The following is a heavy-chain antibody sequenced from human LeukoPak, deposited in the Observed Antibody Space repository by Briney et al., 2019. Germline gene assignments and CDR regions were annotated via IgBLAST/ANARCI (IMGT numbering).Heavy chain of an antibody. D-gene: IGHD2-15*01. CDR2: MNPNSGNT. V-gene: IGHV1-8*01. CDR3: ARRARTSGLRYCSGGSCYLWFDP. Sequence: VKVSCKVSGYTFTSYDINWVRQATGQGLEWMGWMNPNSGNTGYAQKFQGRVTMTRNTSISTAYMELSSLRSEDTAVYYCARRARTSGLRYCSGGSCYLWFDPWGQGTLVTVSS. CDR1: GYTFTSYD. J-gene: IGHJ5*02.